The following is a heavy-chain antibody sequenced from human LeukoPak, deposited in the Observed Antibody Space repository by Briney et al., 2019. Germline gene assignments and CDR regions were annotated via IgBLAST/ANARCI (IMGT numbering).Heavy chain of an antibody. V-gene: IGHV3-23*01. Sequence: GGSLRLSCVVSGFTFSSYAMTWFRQAPGKGLEWVSAISGSGASTFYADSVKGRFTISRDNSKNTLYLQMNSLRAEDTAVYYCAKATAANFSDASGYSANYWGQGTLVTVSS. CDR3: AKATAANFSDASGYSANY. CDR2: ISGSGAST. CDR1: GFTFSSYA. J-gene: IGHJ4*02. D-gene: IGHD3-22*01.